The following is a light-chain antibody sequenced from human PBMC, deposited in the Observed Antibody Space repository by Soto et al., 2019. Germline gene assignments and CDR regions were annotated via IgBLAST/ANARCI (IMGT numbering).Light chain of an antibody. V-gene: IGKV1-5*03. CDR2: KAS. J-gene: IGKJ5*01. CDR3: QHYGDSART. Sequence: DIQMTQSPSTLSASVGDRVTITCRASQSVSGWLAWYQQKPGEAPKLLIYKASSLQSGVSSRFSGGGSGTKFTLTISSLEPEDFAVYYCQHYGDSARTFGPGTRLEIK. CDR1: QSVSGW.